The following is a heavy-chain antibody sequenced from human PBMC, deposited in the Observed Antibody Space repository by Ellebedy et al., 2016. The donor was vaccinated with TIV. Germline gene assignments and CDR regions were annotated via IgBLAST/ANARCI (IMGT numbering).Heavy chain of an antibody. V-gene: IGHV6-1*01. Sequence: SQTLSLTCAISGDSVSNNRAAWDWIRQSPSRGLEWLGRTYYRSKWYNDYSVSVQSRISIKSDTSNNQFSLQLNSVTPEDTAVYYCASSSYDYYYAMEVWGQGTTVTVSS. CDR2: TYYRSKWYN. CDR3: ASSSYDYYYAMEV. CDR1: GDSVSNNRAA. J-gene: IGHJ6*02.